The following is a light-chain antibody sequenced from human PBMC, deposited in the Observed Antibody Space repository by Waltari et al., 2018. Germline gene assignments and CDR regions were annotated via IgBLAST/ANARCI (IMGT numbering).Light chain of an antibody. Sequence: DITITQSPSTLYASVGYRFAITCRASHSISNWLVWYQQKPGKAPKLLIYKASDLESGVPSRFSGSGSGTEFTLTISSLQPDDFATYYCQHYNTYPVTFGQGTKLDI. J-gene: IGKJ2*01. CDR2: KAS. CDR3: QHYNTYPVT. CDR1: HSISNW. V-gene: IGKV1-5*03.